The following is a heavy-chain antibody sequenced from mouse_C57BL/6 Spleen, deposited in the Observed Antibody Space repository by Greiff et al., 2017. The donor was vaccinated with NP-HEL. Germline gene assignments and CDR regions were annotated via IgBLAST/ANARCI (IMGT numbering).Heavy chain of an antibody. J-gene: IGHJ3*01. CDR1: GYTFTSYW. CDR2: IDPSDSYT. V-gene: IGHV1-69*01. Sequence: VQLQQSGAELVMPGASVKLSCKASGYTFTSYWMHWVKQRPGQGLEWIGEIDPSDSYTNYNQKFKGKSTLTVDKSASTAYMQLSSLTSEDSAVYYCAREGFASWGQGTLVTVSA. CDR3: AREGFAS.